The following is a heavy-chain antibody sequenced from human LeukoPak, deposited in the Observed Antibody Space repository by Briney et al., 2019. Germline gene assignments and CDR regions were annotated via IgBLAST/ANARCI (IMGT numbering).Heavy chain of an antibody. J-gene: IGHJ3*02. CDR3: AREVVVVPAAAFDI. V-gene: IGHV4-34*01. D-gene: IGHD2-2*01. Sequence: SKTLSLTCAVYGGSLGGYYWSWIRQPPGKRLEWIGEVNHSGNTNYNPSLKSRVTISLDTSKNQFSLKLTSVTAADTAVYYCAREVVVVPAAAFDIWGQGTMVTVSS. CDR1: GGSLGGYY. CDR2: VNHSGNT.